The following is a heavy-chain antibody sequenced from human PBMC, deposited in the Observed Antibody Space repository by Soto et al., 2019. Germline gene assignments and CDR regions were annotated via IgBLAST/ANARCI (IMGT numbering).Heavy chain of an antibody. J-gene: IGHJ6*02. CDR1: GFTFSSYG. D-gene: IGHD3-22*01. Sequence: PGGSLRLSCAASGFTFSSYGMHWVRQAPGKGLEWVAVIWYDGSNKYYADSVKGRFTISRDNSKNTLYLQMNSLRAEDTAVYYCARAGGGSSGYYRPWGYYYGMDAWGQGTTVTVSS. CDR3: ARAGGGSSGYYRPWGYYYGMDA. CDR2: IWYDGSNK. V-gene: IGHV3-33*01.